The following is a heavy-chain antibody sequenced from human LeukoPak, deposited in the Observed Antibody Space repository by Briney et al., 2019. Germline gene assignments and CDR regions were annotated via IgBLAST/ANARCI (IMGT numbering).Heavy chain of an antibody. J-gene: IGHJ4*02. D-gene: IGHD3-22*01. V-gene: IGHV3-23*01. CDR2: IDVGGGRT. CDR3: AKDFYDSSGSRYDY. Sequence: GGSLRLSCTASGFASSSYAMSWVRQAPGVGLEWVSAIDVGGGRTWHADSVRGRSTISRDNSKNTLFMQMNNLRAEDTAVYYCAKDFYDSSGSRYDYWGQGTLVTVSS. CDR1: GFASSSYA.